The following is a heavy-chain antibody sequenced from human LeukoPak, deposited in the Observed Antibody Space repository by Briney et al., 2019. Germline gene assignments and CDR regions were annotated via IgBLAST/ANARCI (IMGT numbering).Heavy chain of an antibody. CDR3: AISYGDYAAFQH. Sequence: PGGSLRLSCAASGFTFSSYWMSWVRQAPGKGLEWVANIKQDGSEKYYVDSVKGRFTISRDNSKNTLYLQMNCLRAEDTAVYYCAISYGDYAAFQHWGQGTLVTVSS. D-gene: IGHD4-17*01. V-gene: IGHV3-7*03. CDR2: IKQDGSEK. J-gene: IGHJ1*01. CDR1: GFTFSSYW.